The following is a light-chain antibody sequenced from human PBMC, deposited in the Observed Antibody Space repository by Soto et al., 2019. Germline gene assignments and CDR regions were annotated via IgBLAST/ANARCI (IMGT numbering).Light chain of an antibody. CDR2: DDN. V-gene: IGLV1-51*01. Sequence: QSVMTQPPSVSAAPGQKVTISCSGSSSNIGGNSVSWYQQLPGTAPKLLIYDDNKRPSGIPDRFSGSKSGTSASLAISGLQSEDESYYYCASWDDMLSGPVLGGGTKLTVL. CDR1: SSNIGGNS. J-gene: IGLJ2*01. CDR3: ASWDDMLSGPV.